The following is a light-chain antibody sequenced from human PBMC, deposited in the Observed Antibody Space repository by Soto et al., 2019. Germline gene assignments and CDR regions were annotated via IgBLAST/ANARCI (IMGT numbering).Light chain of an antibody. J-gene: IGKJ5*01. V-gene: IGKV3-20*01. CDR1: QSVSSSN. CDR3: QQYGTLPFT. CDR2: GAS. Sequence: EIVLTQFPGTLSLSPGERATLSCRASQSVSSSNLAWYQQKPGQAPGLLIYGASSRATGIPDRFSGSGSGTEFTLTISRLGPEDFAVYYCQQYGTLPFTFGQGTRLEIK.